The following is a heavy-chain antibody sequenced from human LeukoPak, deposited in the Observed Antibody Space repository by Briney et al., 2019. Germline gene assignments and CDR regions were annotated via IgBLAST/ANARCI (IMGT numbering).Heavy chain of an antibody. CDR3: TPG. CDR1: GFTFSNYW. V-gene: IGHV3-74*01. J-gene: IGHJ4*02. D-gene: IGHD3-10*01. Sequence: PGGSLRLSCAVSGFTFSNYWMHWVRQAPGKGLVWVSRINGDGAVTFYADSVKGRFTISRDNAKNTLFLQMNSLRAGDTAVYYCTPGGGRGTLVTVSS. CDR2: INGDGAVT.